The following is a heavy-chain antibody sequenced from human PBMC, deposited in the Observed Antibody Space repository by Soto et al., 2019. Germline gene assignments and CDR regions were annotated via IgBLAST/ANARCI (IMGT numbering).Heavy chain of an antibody. CDR1: GGTFSSYA. V-gene: IGHV1-69*01. Sequence: QVQLVQSGAEVKKPGSSVRVSCKASGGTFSSYAXXXXXQAPXXXXXXXXXFIPIFGTENYAQKFQGRVTITADESTSTAYMELSSLRSEDTAVYYCARDRIAGSKYYYGMDVWGQGTTVTVSS. CDR2: FIPIFGTE. CDR3: ARDRIAGSKYYYGMDV. D-gene: IGHD6-13*01. J-gene: IGHJ6*02.